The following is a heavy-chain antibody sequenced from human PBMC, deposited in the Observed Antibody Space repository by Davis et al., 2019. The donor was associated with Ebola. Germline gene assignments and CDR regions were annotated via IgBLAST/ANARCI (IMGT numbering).Heavy chain of an antibody. Sequence: ASVKVSCKASGYTFTGYYMHWVRQAPGQGLEWMGWINPNSGGTNCAQKFQGRVTMTRDTSISTAYMELSRLRSDDTAMYYCARRGYCSGYSCPWGWFDPWGQGTLVTVSS. CDR3: ARRGYCSGYSCPWGWFDP. D-gene: IGHD2-15*01. CDR1: GYTFTGYY. V-gene: IGHV1-2*02. CDR2: INPNSGGT. J-gene: IGHJ5*02.